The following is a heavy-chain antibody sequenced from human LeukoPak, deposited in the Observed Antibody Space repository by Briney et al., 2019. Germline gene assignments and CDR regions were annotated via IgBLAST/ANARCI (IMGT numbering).Heavy chain of an antibody. V-gene: IGHV3-11*06. J-gene: IGHJ4*02. CDR3: ARGLYSSGWYGWDY. CDR2: ISGSSSYT. Sequence: GGSLRLSCAASGFTFSDYYMSWIRQAPGKGLEWVSYISGSSSYTNYADSVKGRFTISRDNAKNSLYLQMNSLRAEDTAVYYCARGLYSSGWYGWDYWGQGTLVTVSS. D-gene: IGHD6-19*01. CDR1: GFTFSDYY.